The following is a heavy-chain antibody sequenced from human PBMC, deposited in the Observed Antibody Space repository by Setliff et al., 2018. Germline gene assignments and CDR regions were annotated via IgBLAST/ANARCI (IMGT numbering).Heavy chain of an antibody. V-gene: IGHV1-18*01. Sequence: GASVKVSCKTSGYTFTNYGINWVRQAPGQGLEWMGWNSAYAQKFQGKVTMTTDTSTSTAYLEVRSLRSDDTAVYYCARSPPNRGVGQGHHMDVWGKGTTVTVSS. CDR2: NSA. D-gene: IGHD1-26*01. CDR1: GYTFTNYG. J-gene: IGHJ6*03. CDR3: ARSPPNRGVGQGHHMDV.